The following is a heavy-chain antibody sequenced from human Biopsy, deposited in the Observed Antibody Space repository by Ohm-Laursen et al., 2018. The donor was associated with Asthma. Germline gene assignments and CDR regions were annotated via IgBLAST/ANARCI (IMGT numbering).Heavy chain of an antibody. V-gene: IGHV4-30-2*05. CDR1: GGSISSGGYS. Sequence: TLSLTCPASGGSISSGGYSWNWIRQPPGKGLEWIGYIFYSGGTYYNPSLKSRVSISIDTSKNQFSLKLSSVTAADTAVYYCARAQDYYDSRGYYRSFDYWGQGTLVTVSS. CDR3: ARAQDYYDSRGYYRSFDY. CDR2: IFYSGGT. J-gene: IGHJ4*02. D-gene: IGHD3-22*01.